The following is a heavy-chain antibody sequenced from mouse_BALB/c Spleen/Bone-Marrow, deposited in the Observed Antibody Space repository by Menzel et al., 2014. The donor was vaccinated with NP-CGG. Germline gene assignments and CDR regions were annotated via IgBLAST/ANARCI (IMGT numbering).Heavy chain of an antibody. D-gene: IGHD1-1*01. CDR1: GYTFTDYA. Sequence: VHLQQSGPELVRPGVSGKISCKGSGYTFTDYAMHWVKQGLAKSLEWIGVISTYSGNTYYNQKFKGKATMTVDKSSSTAYMELARLTSEDSAIYYCARGGYGSSPFDYWGQGTTLTVSS. CDR3: ARGGYGSSPFDY. J-gene: IGHJ2*01. CDR2: ISTYSGNT. V-gene: IGHV1-67*01.